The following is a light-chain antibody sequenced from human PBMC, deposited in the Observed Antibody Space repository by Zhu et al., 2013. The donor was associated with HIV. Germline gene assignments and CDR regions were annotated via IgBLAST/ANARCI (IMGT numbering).Light chain of an antibody. Sequence: QSVLTQPPSVSGAPGQRVTISCTGSTSNIGGGYDVQWYQQLPGAAPKLIVYYNSLRPSGVSDRFSGSKSGSSASLAITGLQADDEADYYCQSYDTSLSAWVFGGGTKLTVL. CDR3: QSYDTSLSAWV. CDR2: YNS. CDR1: TSNIGGGYD. J-gene: IGLJ3*02. V-gene: IGLV1-40*01.